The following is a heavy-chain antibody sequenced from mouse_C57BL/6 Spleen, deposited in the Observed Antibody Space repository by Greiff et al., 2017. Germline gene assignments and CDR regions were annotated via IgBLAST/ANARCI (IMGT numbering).Heavy chain of an antibody. Sequence: QVQLQQPGAELVKPGASVKMSCKASGYTFTSYWITWVKQRPGQGLEWLGDIYPGSGSTNSNEKFKSKATLTVDTSSSTAYMQLSSLTSEDSAVYYCARGTRDFDYWGQGTTLTVSS. D-gene: IGHD3-3*01. CDR3: ARGTRDFDY. J-gene: IGHJ2*01. CDR1: GYTFTSYW. CDR2: IYPGSGST. V-gene: IGHV1-55*01.